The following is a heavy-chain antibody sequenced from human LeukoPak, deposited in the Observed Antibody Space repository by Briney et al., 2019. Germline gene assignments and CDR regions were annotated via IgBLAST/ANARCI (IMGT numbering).Heavy chain of an antibody. J-gene: IGHJ4*02. CDR2: IRSKAYGGTT. V-gene: IGHV3-49*04. Sequence: GGSLRLSCAASGFTFSSYAMSWVRQAPGKGLEWVGFIRSKAYGGTTEYAASVKGRFTISRDDSKSIAYLQMNSLKTEDTAVYYCTRVDYWGQGTLVTVSS. CDR3: TRVDY. CDR1: GFTFSSYA.